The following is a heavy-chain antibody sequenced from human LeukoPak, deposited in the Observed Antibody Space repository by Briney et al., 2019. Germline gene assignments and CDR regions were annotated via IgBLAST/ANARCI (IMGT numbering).Heavy chain of an antibody. J-gene: IGHJ4*02. Sequence: VASVKVSCKASGYTFTAYYIHWVRQAPGQGLQWEGWINPNSGGTNYAQKFQGRVTMTRDTSISTAYMELSRLRSDDTAVYYCARELNYDSSGYYFDYWGQGTLVTVSS. D-gene: IGHD3-22*01. V-gene: IGHV1-2*02. CDR3: ARELNYDSSGYYFDY. CDR2: INPNSGGT. CDR1: GYTFTAYY.